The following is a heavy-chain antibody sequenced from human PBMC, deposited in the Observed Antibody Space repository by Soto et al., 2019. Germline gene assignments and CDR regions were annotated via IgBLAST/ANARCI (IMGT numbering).Heavy chain of an antibody. CDR3: AREANCGSDCYSPAEYSHH. J-gene: IGHJ1*01. D-gene: IGHD2-21*02. CDR1: GYTFSNYG. CDR2: ISAYNGKT. V-gene: IGHV1-18*04. Sequence: ASVKVSCKASGYTFSNYGISWVRQAPGQGLEWMGWISAYNGKTYDAERLQGRVTMTTDTSTSTAYMELRSLRSDDTAVYYCAREANCGSDCYSPAEYSHHWGQGTLVTVSS.